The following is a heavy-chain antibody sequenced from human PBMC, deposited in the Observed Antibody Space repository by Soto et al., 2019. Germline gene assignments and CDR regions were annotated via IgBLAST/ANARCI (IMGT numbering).Heavy chain of an antibody. V-gene: IGHV4-39*01. D-gene: IGHD6-19*01. CDR1: GGSISGSSYY. J-gene: IGHJ3*02. CDR3: EVAVAGYPSVAFDI. CDR2: IYYSGST. Sequence: PSETLSLTCTVSGGSISGSSYYWGWIRQPPGKGLEWIGSIYYSGSTYYNPSLKSRVTISVDTSKNQFSLKLSSVTAADTAVYYCEVAVAGYPSVAFDIWGQGTMVTVSS.